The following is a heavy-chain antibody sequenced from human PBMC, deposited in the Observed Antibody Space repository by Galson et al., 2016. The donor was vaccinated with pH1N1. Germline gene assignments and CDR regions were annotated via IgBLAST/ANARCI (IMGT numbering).Heavy chain of an antibody. CDR1: GDSVSSNSAT. V-gene: IGHV6-1*01. J-gene: IGHJ3*02. CDR3: ARGVIDYDFWSGYQDHAAFDI. CDR2: TYYRSKWYN. Sequence: CAISGDSVSSNSATWNWIRQSPSRGLEWLGRTYYRSKWYNDYAESVKSRIIISPDTSKNQLSLPLSSVTPADTAVYYCARGVIDYDFWSGYQDHAAFDIWGQGTMVIVSS. D-gene: IGHD3-3*01.